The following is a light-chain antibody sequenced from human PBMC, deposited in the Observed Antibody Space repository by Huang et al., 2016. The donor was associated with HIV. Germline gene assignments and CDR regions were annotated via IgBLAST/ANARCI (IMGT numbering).Light chain of an antibody. Sequence: DIQMTQSPSSLSASVGDRVSITCWASQSIKRYLNWYQQKPGKAPKGLIYAASNLQSGVPSRFSCSGSETDFTLTITSLQPDDFATYYCQQSYTTPWTFGQGTKVEI. V-gene: IGKV1-39*01. CDR2: AAS. J-gene: IGKJ1*01. CDR3: QQSYTTPWT. CDR1: QSIKRY.